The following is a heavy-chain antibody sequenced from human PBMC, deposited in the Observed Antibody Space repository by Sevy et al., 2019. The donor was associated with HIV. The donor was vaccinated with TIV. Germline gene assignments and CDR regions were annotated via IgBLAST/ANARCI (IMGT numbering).Heavy chain of an antibody. D-gene: IGHD3-10*01. Sequence: GGSLRLSCAASGFTFSSYSMNWVRQAPGKGLEWVSYISSSSSTIYYADSVKGRFTISRDNAKNSLYLQMNSLRDEDTAVYCCARIWFGELSPSVSDAFDIWGQGTMVTVSS. CDR3: ARIWFGELSPSVSDAFDI. J-gene: IGHJ3*02. V-gene: IGHV3-48*02. CDR1: GFTFSSYS. CDR2: ISSSSSTI.